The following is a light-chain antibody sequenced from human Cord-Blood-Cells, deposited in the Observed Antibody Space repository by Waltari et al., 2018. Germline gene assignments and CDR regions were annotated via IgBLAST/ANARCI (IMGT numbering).Light chain of an antibody. CDR2: EVS. V-gene: IGLV2-8*01. CDR1: STAGGGYTY. Sequence: QSPLTQPPSAPGPPGQSVTIPCTGPSTAGGGYTYISWYQQYPGKAPKLMIYEVSKRPSGVPDRFSGSKSGNAASLTVSGLQAEDEADYYSSSYAGSNNLVFGGGTKLTVL. CDR3: SSYAGSNNLV. J-gene: IGLJ3*02.